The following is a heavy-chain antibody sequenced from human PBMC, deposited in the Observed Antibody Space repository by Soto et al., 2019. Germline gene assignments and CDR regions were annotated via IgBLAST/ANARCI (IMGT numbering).Heavy chain of an antibody. CDR3: ARSSIEPRVFMYPFDS. Sequence: SETLSLTCTVFCDSITSNSNYWGLIRHTPGKGLECIANIYYDGNTYYNPSLKSRVAISLDTSKNQFSLRLNSVTAADTAVYYCARSSIEPRVFMYPFDSWGQGTLVTVS. CDR2: IYYDGNT. J-gene: IGHJ4*02. D-gene: IGHD6-6*01. CDR1: CDSITSNSNY. V-gene: IGHV4-39*01.